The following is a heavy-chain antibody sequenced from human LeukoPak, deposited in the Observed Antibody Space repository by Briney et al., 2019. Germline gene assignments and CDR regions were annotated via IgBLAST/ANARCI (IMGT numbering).Heavy chain of an antibody. Sequence: PGGSLRLSCAASGFTFSSYSMNWVRQAPGKGLEWVSSISSSSSYIYYADSVKGRFTISRDNAKNSLYLQMNSLRAEDTAVYYCARDRYGGIYPDAFDIWGQGTMVTVSS. V-gene: IGHV3-21*01. CDR1: GFTFSSYS. CDR3: ARDRYGGIYPDAFDI. D-gene: IGHD4/OR15-4a*01. J-gene: IGHJ3*02. CDR2: ISSSSSYI.